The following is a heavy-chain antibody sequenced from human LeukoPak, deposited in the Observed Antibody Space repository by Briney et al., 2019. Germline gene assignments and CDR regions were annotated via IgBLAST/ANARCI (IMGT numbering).Heavy chain of an antibody. CDR1: GDSISKSNFY. Sequence: PSETLSLTCTVSGDSISKSNFYWGWIRQPPGKGLEWIGSVYYRRRSDQNPSLKSRVTISVDTSKNQFSLLLTSVTAAVRAVYSCARLGPPYGTGSPHPHHFDYWGQGALVIVSS. CDR3: ARLGPPYGTGSPHPHHFDY. D-gene: IGHD3-10*01. CDR2: VYYRRRS. V-gene: IGHV4-39*01. J-gene: IGHJ4*02.